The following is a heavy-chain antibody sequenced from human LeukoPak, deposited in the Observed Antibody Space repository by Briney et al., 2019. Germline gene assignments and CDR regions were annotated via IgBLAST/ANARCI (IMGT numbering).Heavy chain of an antibody. V-gene: IGHV1-18*04. CDR1: GYTFTGYY. CDR3: ARGTGEGYTYGRYYFDY. Sequence: GASVKVSCKASGYTFTGYYMHWVRQAPGQGLEWMGWINPNNGNTNYAQKLQGRVTMTTDTSTSTAYMELRSLRSDDTAVYYCARGTGEGYTYGRYYFDYWGQGTLVTVSS. D-gene: IGHD5-18*01. J-gene: IGHJ4*02. CDR2: INPNNGNT.